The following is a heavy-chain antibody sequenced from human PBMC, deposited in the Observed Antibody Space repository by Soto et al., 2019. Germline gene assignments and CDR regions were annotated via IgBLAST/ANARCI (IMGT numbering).Heavy chain of an antibody. D-gene: IGHD2-15*01. Sequence: PSETLSLTCTVSGGSISSYYWSWIRQPPGKGLEWIGYIYYSGGTNYNPSLKSRVTISVDTSKNQFSLKLSSVTAADTAVYYCAREMGYCSGGSCYGLIAGFGRPGGWFDPWGQGTLVTVYS. V-gene: IGHV4-59*01. CDR2: IYYSGGT. CDR3: AREMGYCSGGSCYGLIAGFGRPGGWFDP. J-gene: IGHJ5*02. CDR1: GGSISSYY.